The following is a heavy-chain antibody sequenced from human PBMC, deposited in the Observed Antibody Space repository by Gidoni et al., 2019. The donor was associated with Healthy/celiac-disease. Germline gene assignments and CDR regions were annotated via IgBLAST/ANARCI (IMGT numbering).Heavy chain of an antibody. CDR2: ISWNSGSI. Sequence: EVQLVESGGGLVQPGRSLRLSCAASGFTFDDYAMHWVRQAPGKGLEWVSGISWNSGSIGYADSVKGRFTISRDNAKNSLYLQMNSLRAEDTALYYCAKANGDYYDSSGYYYVTWGQGTLVTVSS. D-gene: IGHD3-22*01. V-gene: IGHV3-9*01. CDR1: GFTFDDYA. CDR3: AKANGDYYDSSGYYYVT. J-gene: IGHJ5*02.